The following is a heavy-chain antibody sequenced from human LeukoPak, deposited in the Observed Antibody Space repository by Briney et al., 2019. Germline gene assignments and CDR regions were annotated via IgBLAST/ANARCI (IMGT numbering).Heavy chain of an antibody. Sequence: GGSLRLSCAASGFTFSSYWMHWVRQAPGKGLVWVSRINTDGSSTSYADSVKGRFTISRDNAKNTLYLQMNSLRAEDTAVYYCARDPYSPPYDFWSGYLADYWGQGTLVTVSS. V-gene: IGHV3-74*01. J-gene: IGHJ4*02. D-gene: IGHD3-3*01. CDR1: GFTFSSYW. CDR3: ARDPYSPPYDFWSGYLADY. CDR2: INTDGSST.